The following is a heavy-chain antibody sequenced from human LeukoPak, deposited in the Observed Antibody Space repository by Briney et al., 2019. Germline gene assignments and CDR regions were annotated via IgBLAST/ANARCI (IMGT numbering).Heavy chain of an antibody. V-gene: IGHV4-39*02. D-gene: IGHD3-9*01. Sequence: SETLSLTCTVSGGSVSSRPHFWAWIRQTPGKGLEWIGTIYYTGSANYNPSPKSRVPMSVDTSKDHFSLNLSSVTATDTAVYFCARLLGGYFAGNTFDIWGQGTVVSVSS. CDR1: GGSVSSRPHF. CDR3: ARLLGGYFAGNTFDI. CDR2: IYYTGSA. J-gene: IGHJ3*02.